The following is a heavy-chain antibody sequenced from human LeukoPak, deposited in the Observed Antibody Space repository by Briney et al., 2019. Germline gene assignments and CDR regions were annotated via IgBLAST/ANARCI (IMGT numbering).Heavy chain of an antibody. J-gene: IGHJ4*02. CDR3: ARDSVTMVRGDY. D-gene: IGHD3-10*01. Sequence: SETLSLTCSVYGGSFSGYYWSWIRQPPGKGLEWIGEVNHSGNTNYNPSLKSRVTISVETSKNQFSLKLSSVTAADTAVYYCARDSVTMVRGDYWGQGTLVTVSS. V-gene: IGHV4-34*01. CDR2: VNHSGNT. CDR1: GGSFSGYY.